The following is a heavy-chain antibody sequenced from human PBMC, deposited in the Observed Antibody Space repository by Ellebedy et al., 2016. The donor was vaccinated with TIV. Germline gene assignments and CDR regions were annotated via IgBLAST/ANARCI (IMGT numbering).Heavy chain of an antibody. D-gene: IGHD4-17*01. CDR2: IYQDGSEK. CDR1: GFTFRSYW. J-gene: IGHJ5*02. CDR3: ARRGSYGDYAVQINNWFDR. Sequence: GESLKISCAASGFTFRSYWMSWVRQAPGKGLGWVANIYQDGSEKYYVDSVKGRFTISRDNAKNSLYLQMNSLRVEDTAVYYCARRGSYGDYAVQINNWFDRWGQGTLVTVYS. V-gene: IGHV3-7*01.